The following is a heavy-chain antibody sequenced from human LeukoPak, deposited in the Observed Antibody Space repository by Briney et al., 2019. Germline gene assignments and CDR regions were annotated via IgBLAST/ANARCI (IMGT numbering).Heavy chain of an antibody. J-gene: IGHJ4*02. V-gene: IGHV3-33*01. CDR3: ARDLSFGSLDF. CDR2: MWYDGSRE. Sequence: PGGSLRLSCAASGFILSTHGMHWVRQAPGKGLEWVAGMWYDGSREDYADSVKGRFTISRDMSKNTLNLQMNSLRVEVTAMFYCARDLSFGSLDFRGQGTLVTVSS. CDR1: GFILSTHG. D-gene: IGHD1-26*01.